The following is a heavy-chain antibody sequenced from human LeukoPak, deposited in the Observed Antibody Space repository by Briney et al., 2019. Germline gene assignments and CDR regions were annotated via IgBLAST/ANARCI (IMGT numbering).Heavy chain of an antibody. D-gene: IGHD6-19*01. V-gene: IGHV3-43D*03. Sequence: GGSLRLSCAASGFTFDDYDMHWVRQAPGKGLEWVSLISWDGGTSYYADSVKGRFTISRDNSKNSLYLQMNSLRAEDTALYYCARDGYSSGWFTKHSYYYYMDVWGKGTTVTVSS. CDR1: GFTFDDYD. CDR2: ISWDGGTS. J-gene: IGHJ6*03. CDR3: ARDGYSSGWFTKHSYYYYMDV.